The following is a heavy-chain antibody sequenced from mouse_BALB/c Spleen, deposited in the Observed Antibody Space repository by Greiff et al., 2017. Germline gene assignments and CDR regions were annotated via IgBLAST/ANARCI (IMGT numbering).Heavy chain of an antibody. CDR1: GYSITSGYY. Sequence: EVKLLESGPGLVKPSQSLSLTCSVTGYSITSGYYWNWIRQFPGNKLEWMGYISYDGSNNYNPSLKNRISITRDTSKNQFFLKLNSVTTEDTATYYCARGGMITYYYAMDYWGQGTSVTVYS. CDR3: ARGGMITYYYAMDY. V-gene: IGHV3-6*02. J-gene: IGHJ4*01. D-gene: IGHD2-4*01. CDR2: ISYDGSN.